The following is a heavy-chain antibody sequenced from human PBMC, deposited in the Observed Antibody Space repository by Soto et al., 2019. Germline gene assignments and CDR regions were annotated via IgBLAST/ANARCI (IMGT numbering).Heavy chain of an antibody. D-gene: IGHD3-9*01. V-gene: IGHV3-21*01. Sequence: SGGSLRLSCAASGFTFSSYSMNWVRQAPGKGLEWVSSISSSSSYIYYADSVKGRFTISRDNAKNSLYLQMNSLRAEDTAVYYCARDFTDILTGPPYWGQGTLVTVSP. CDR2: ISSSSSYI. J-gene: IGHJ4*02. CDR3: ARDFTDILTGPPY. CDR1: GFTFSSYS.